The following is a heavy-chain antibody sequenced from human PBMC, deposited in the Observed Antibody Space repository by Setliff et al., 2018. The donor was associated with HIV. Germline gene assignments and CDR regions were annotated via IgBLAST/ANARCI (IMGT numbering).Heavy chain of an antibody. CDR3: ARGGQWLLRETGFDP. Sequence: GASVKVSCKASGYTFTNYDINWVRQATGQGLEWMGWMNPNSGNTGYAQKFQGRVTITRNTSISTAYMELSSLRSEDTAVYYCARGGQWLLRETGFDPWGQGTLVTVSS. D-gene: IGHD3-22*01. J-gene: IGHJ5*02. CDR2: MNPNSGNT. CDR1: GYTFTNYD. V-gene: IGHV1-8*03.